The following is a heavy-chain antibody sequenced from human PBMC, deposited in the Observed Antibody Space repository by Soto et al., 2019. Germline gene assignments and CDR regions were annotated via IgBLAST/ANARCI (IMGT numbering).Heavy chain of an antibody. D-gene: IGHD4-4*01. J-gene: IGHJ6*03. V-gene: IGHV5-51*01. CDR3: AKVPYSNYVPYYYMDV. CDR2: IYPGDSDT. CDR1: GYRFANYW. Sequence: GESLKISSQGSGYRFANYWIGWVRQMPGKGLEWMGVIYPGDSDTRYSPSFQGQVTISADKSISTAYLQMNSLRAEDTAVYYCAKVPYSNYVPYYYMDVWGKGTTVTVSS.